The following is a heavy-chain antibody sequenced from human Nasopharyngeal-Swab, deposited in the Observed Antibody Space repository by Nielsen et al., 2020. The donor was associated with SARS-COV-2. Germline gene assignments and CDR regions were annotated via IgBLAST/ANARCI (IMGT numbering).Heavy chain of an antibody. Sequence: GGSLRLSCAASGFTFSDSAIHWVRQASGKGLEWVGRIRRKGNNYATAYAASVKGRSTISRDDSKNTAYLQMNSLKTEDTAVYYCTRCGGGCYSGRDYWGQGTLVTVSS. J-gene: IGHJ4*02. CDR3: TRCGGGCYSGRDY. CDR1: GFTFSDSA. CDR2: IRRKGNNYAT. D-gene: IGHD2-15*01. V-gene: IGHV3-73*01.